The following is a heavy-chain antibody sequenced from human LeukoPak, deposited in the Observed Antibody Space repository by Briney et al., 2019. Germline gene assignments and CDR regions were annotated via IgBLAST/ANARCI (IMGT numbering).Heavy chain of an antibody. CDR2: ISYDGSNK. CDR1: GFTFSSYG. V-gene: IGHV3-30*03. J-gene: IGHJ4*02. Sequence: PGRSLRLSCAASGFTFSSYGMHWVRQAPGKGLEWVAVISYDGSNKYYADSVKGRFTISRDNSKNTLYLQMNSLRAEDTAVYYCASSNYYDSSGYYPLGGQGTLVTVSS. D-gene: IGHD3-22*01. CDR3: ASSNYYDSSGYYPL.